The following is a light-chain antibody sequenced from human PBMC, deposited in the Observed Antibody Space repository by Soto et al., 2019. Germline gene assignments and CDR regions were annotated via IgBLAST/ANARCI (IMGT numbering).Light chain of an antibody. J-gene: IGKJ1*01. CDR3: QQYNNGPRT. CDR2: GAS. CDR1: QSVSSN. Sequence: EIVMTQSPATLSVSPGERATLSCRASQSVSSNLAWYQQKPGQAPRLLIYGASTRATGIPARFSGSGSGTEFTLTISSLQSEYFAVYYCQQYNNGPRTFGQGTKVDIK. V-gene: IGKV3-15*01.